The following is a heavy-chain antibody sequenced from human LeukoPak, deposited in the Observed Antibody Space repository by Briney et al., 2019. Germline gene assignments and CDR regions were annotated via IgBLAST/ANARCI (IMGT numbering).Heavy chain of an antibody. J-gene: IGHJ5*02. CDR3: AKVPNWNYLWFDP. V-gene: IGHV3-30*18. CDR2: ISYDGSNK. D-gene: IGHD1-7*01. Sequence: GGSLRLSCAASGFTFSSYGMHWVRQAPGKGLEWVAVISYDGSNKYYADSVKGRFTISRDNSKNTLYLQMNSLRAEDTAVYYCAKVPNWNYLWFDPWGQGTLVTVSS. CDR1: GFTFSSYG.